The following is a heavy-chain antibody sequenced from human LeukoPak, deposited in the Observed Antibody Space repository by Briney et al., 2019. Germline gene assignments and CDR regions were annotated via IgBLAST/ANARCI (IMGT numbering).Heavy chain of an antibody. CDR2: IYYSGST. J-gene: IGHJ4*02. V-gene: IGHV4-59*08. D-gene: IGHD2-2*01. CDR1: GGSINSYH. CDR3: ARQAAANSIDY. Sequence: PSETLSLTCTVSGGSINSYHWSWIRQPPGKGLEWIGHIYYSGSTNYNPSLKSRLTISVDTSKNQFSLKLTSATAADTAVYYCARQAAANSIDYWGQGTVVTVSS.